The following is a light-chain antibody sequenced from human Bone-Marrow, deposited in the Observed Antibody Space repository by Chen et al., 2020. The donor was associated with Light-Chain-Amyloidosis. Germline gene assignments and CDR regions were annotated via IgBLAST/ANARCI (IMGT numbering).Light chain of an antibody. CDR1: QTISSNY. CDR3: QQYGTSPLT. J-gene: IGKJ4*01. V-gene: IGKV3-20*01. Sequence: EIVLTQSPGTLSLSPGEGANLSCRASQTISSNYLTWYQQKFGQAPRLLIYGSSSRATGIPDRFTGRGSGTDFTLTIHRLAPEDFAMYYCQQYGTSPLTFGGGTKVEIK. CDR2: GSS.